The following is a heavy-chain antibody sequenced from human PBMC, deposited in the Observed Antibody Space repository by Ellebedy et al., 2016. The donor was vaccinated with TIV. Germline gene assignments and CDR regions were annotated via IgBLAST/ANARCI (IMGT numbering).Heavy chain of an antibody. CDR3: AREEMYFYDSAGYYYGSHGMDV. V-gene: IGHV1-18*04. Sequence: ASVKVSCKASGYTFTSYGIIWVRQAPGQGLEWMGWISAYNGATNYARNLQDRVTMTTDTSTNTAYMELRRLRSDDTAVYYCAREEMYFYDSAGYYYGSHGMDVWGQGTTVTVSS. J-gene: IGHJ6*02. CDR2: ISAYNGAT. D-gene: IGHD3-22*01. CDR1: GYTFTSYG.